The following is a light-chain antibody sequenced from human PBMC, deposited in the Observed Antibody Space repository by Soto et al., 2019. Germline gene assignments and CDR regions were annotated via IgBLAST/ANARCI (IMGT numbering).Light chain of an antibody. CDR2: GND. CDR1: SSNIGNNP. V-gene: IGLV1-44*01. J-gene: IGLJ1*01. CDR3: ASWDGSLSAYV. Sequence: QSVLTQPPSASGTPGQRVTVSCSGSSSNIGNNPVNWYQQLPGTDPKILIYGNDQRPSGVPDRFSGSKSGTSASLAIGGLQSEDDADYYCASWDGSLSAYVFGTGTQLTVL.